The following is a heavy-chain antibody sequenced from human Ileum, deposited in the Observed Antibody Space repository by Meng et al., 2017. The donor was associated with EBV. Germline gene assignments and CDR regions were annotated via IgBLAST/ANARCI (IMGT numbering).Heavy chain of an antibody. V-gene: IGHV4-4*02. Sequence: QVQLQGSGLRLVKPSGTLALTCAVSGGSISNNSWSWVRQPPGQGVGWSGEISQSGSTYYYPSLKSRVTISRDKSKNNFSLRLSSVTAADTAVYYCAKRTGDRWDYFDYWGQGALVTVSS. CDR1: GGSISNNS. D-gene: IGHD7-27*01. CDR2: ISQSGST. CDR3: AKRTGDRWDYFDY. J-gene: IGHJ4*02.